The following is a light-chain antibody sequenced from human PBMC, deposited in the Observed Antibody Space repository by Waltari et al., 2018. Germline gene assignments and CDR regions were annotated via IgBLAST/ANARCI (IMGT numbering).Light chain of an antibody. CDR2: DND. Sequence: QSVLTQAPSVSPAPGQKVTISCAGRSSNLGNKFVSRYHQFPGTAPKLLIYDNDKRPSGIPDRFSASKSGTSATLGITGLQTGDEANYYCGTWDTSLSAWVFGGGTKLTVL. CDR3: GTWDTSLSAWV. J-gene: IGLJ3*02. V-gene: IGLV1-51*01. CDR1: SSNLGNKF.